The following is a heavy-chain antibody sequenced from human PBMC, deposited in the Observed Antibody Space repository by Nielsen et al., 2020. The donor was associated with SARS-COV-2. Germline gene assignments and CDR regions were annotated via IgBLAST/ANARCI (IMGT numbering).Heavy chain of an antibody. Sequence: GGSLRLSCVPSGFTFSKAWMSWVRQPPGKGLEWVGRIKSKIDGGTTDYAAPVKDRFPISRDDSKNTVYLDMSSLRTEDTAVYYCAKARYCSRTSCSAGTDMFDPWGQGTQVIVSS. D-gene: IGHD2-2*01. CDR1: GFTFSKAW. CDR2: IKSKIDGGTT. CDR3: AKARYCSRTSCSAGTDMFDP. J-gene: IGHJ5*02. V-gene: IGHV3-15*01.